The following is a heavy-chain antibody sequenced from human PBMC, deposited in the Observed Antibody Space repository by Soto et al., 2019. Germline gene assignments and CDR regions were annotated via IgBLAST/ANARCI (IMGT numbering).Heavy chain of an antibody. J-gene: IGHJ4*02. CDR3: ARGGGSSSVTPFDY. D-gene: IGHD6-13*01. CDR1: GFTFSSYS. V-gene: IGHV3-21*01. Sequence: GGSLRLSCAASGFTFSSYSMNWVRQAPGKGLEWVPSISSSSSYIYYADSVKGRFTISRDNAKNSLYLQMNSLRAEDTAVYYCARGGGSSSVTPFDYWGQGTLVTVSS. CDR2: ISSSSSYI.